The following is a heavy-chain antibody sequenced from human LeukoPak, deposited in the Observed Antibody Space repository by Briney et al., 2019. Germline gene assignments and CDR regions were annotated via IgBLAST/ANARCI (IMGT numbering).Heavy chain of an antibody. CDR3: ARVSRRRGYYYYGMDV. Sequence: GASVKVSCKASGYTFTSYYMHWVRQAPGQGLEWMGIINPSGGSTSYAQKFQGRVTMTRDTSTSTVYMELSSLRSEDTAVYYCARVSRRRGYYYYGMDVWGQGTTVTVSS. J-gene: IGHJ6*02. V-gene: IGHV1-46*01. CDR2: INPSGGST. CDR1: GYTFTSYY. D-gene: IGHD3-16*01.